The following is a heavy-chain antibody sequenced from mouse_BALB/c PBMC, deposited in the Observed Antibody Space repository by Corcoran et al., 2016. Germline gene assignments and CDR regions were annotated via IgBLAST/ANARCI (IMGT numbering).Heavy chain of an antibody. J-gene: IGHJ2*01. CDR2: INPRSRGT. CDR1: GYTFTDYN. CDR3: ARWCITTFDY. Sequence: EVLLQQSGPELVKPGASVKITCKASGYTFTDYNMDWVKQRLGKSLEWMGDINPRSRGTNYNQTFKGMATLTVDKTSSTAYMELRSLTSEDTAVYYCARWCITTFDYWGQGTTVTVSS. V-gene: IGHV1-18*01. D-gene: IGHD1-1*01.